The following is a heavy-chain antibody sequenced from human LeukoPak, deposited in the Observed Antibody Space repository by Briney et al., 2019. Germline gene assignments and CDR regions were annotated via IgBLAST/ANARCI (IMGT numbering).Heavy chain of an antibody. D-gene: IGHD4-23*01. CDR3: ASVATTVDDNWFDP. Sequence: SETLSLTCAVYGVSFRGYYWSWLRQPPGKGLEWIGYIYTSGSTNYNPSLKSRVTISVDTSKNQFSLKLSSVTAADTAVYYCASVATTVDDNWFDPWGQGTLVTVSS. CDR1: GVSFRGYY. CDR2: IYTSGST. J-gene: IGHJ5*02. V-gene: IGHV4-4*09.